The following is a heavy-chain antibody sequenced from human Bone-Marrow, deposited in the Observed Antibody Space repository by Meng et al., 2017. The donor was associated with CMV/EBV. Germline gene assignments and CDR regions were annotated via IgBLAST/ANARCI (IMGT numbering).Heavy chain of an antibody. CDR1: GITFRTSW. D-gene: IGHD6-19*01. CDR2: ISTDGSTT. Sequence: LSCAASGITFRTSWMHGVRQAPGKGLVWVSHISTDGSTTNYADFVKGRFTISRDNAKNTLHLQMNGLRADDTAVYYCANSLGYSSGWWGQGTLVTVSS. V-gene: IGHV3-74*01. CDR3: ANSLGYSSGW. J-gene: IGHJ4*02.